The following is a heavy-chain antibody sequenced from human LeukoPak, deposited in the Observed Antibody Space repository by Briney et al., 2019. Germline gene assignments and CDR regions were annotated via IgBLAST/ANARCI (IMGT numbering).Heavy chain of an antibody. Sequence: GASVKVSCKASGGTFSSYAVSWVRLTPGQGLEWLGGIIPVFGTTTYAQKFQAKVTMTADKSTNTAYLEISSLTSDDTAVYYCARKMADYGTEYFDYWGQGTLVTVSS. CDR1: GGTFSSYA. CDR3: ARKMADYGTEYFDY. D-gene: IGHD4/OR15-4a*01. V-gene: IGHV1-69*06. CDR2: IIPVFGTT. J-gene: IGHJ4*02.